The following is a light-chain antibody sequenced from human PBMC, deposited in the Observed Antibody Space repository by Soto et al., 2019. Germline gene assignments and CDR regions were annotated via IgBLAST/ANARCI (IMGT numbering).Light chain of an antibody. V-gene: IGKV4-1*01. CDR2: WAS. J-gene: IGKJ2*01. CDR3: QQSYSTPYT. Sequence: IVMTQSPESLAVSLGERATINCKSSQSVLYSSNNKNYLAWYQQKPGQRPKLLIYWASTRESGVPDRFSGSGSGTDFTLTISSLQAEDVAVYYCQQSYSTPYTFGQGTKLEIK. CDR1: QSVLYSSNNKNY.